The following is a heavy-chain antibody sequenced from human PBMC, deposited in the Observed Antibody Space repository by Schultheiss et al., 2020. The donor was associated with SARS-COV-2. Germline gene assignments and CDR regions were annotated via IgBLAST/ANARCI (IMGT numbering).Heavy chain of an antibody. D-gene: IGHD2-2*01. V-gene: IGHV3-48*04. CDR1: GFTFSSYS. Sequence: GGSLRLSCAASGFTFSSYSMNWVRQAPGKGLEWVSYISSSGSTIYYADSVKGRFTISRDNSKNTLYLQINSLRADDTAVYYCVRDSTRYCTSTNCYAELFDYWGQGTLVTGSS. CDR3: VRDSTRYCTSTNCYAELFDY. J-gene: IGHJ4*02. CDR2: ISSSGSTI.